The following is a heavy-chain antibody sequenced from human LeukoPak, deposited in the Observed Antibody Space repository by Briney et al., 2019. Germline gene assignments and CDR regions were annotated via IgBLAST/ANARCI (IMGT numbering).Heavy chain of an antibody. CDR2: IKQDGSEK. Sequence: GGSLRLSCAASGFTFSSYWMSWVRQAPGKGLEWVANIKQDGSEKYYVDSVKGRFTISRDNAKNSLYLQMNSLRAEDTAVYYCARDGYDFWSGYGNAFDIWGQGTMVTVSS. CDR1: GFTFSSYW. CDR3: ARDGYDFWSGYGNAFDI. J-gene: IGHJ3*02. D-gene: IGHD3-3*01. V-gene: IGHV3-7*01.